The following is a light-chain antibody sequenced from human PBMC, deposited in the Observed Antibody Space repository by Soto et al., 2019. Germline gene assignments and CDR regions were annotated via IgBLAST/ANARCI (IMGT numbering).Light chain of an antibody. CDR1: SSDVAFYNH. Sequence: SALTQPGSVSGSPGQSITISCNGTSSDVAFYNHVSWYQQHPGKAPKLLIYEVNNRPSGVSHRFSGSKSGNTASLTISGLQAEDEADYYCSSFASTHTYVFGTGTKVTVL. CDR2: EVN. J-gene: IGLJ1*01. V-gene: IGLV2-14*01. CDR3: SSFASTHTYV.